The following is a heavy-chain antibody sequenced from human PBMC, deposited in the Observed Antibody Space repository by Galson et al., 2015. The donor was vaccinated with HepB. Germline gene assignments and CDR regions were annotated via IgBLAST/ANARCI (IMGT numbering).Heavy chain of an antibody. CDR1: GFTVSSNY. CDR2: IYSGGST. D-gene: IGHD6-6*01. CDR3: ARGRRTSYYFDY. V-gene: IGHV3-66*01. Sequence: LRLSCAASGFTVSSNYMSWVRQAPGKGLEWVSVIYSGGSTYCADSVKGRFTISRDNSKNTLYLQMNSLRAEDTAVYYCARGRRTSYYFDYWGQGTLVTVSS. J-gene: IGHJ4*02.